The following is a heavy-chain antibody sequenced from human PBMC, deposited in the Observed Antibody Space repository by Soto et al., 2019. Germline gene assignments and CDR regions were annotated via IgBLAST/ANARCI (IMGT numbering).Heavy chain of an antibody. CDR1: GGSVSSGSYY. CDR3: ARDHVQLAAFDI. Sequence: QVQLQESGPGLVKPSETLSLTCTVSGGSVSSGSYYWSWIRQPPGKGLEWIGYIYYSGSTNYNPPLKSRVAISVDTSKNQFALKLSSVTAADTAVYYCARDHVQLAAFDIWGQGTMVTVSS. D-gene: IGHD1-1*01. V-gene: IGHV4-61*01. J-gene: IGHJ3*02. CDR2: IYYSGST.